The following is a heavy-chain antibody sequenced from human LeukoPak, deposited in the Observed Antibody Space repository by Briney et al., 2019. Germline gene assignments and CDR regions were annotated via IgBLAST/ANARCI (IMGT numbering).Heavy chain of an antibody. CDR1: GFTFSSYE. CDR2: ISSSGSTI. D-gene: IGHD3-22*01. J-gene: IGHJ4*02. Sequence: GGSLRLSCAASGFTFSSYEMNWVRQAPGKGLEWVSYISSSGSTIYYADSVKGRFTISRDNAKNSLYLQMNSLRAEDTAVYYCAPVSSGYYGYWGQGTLVTVSS. V-gene: IGHV3-48*03. CDR3: APVSSGYYGY.